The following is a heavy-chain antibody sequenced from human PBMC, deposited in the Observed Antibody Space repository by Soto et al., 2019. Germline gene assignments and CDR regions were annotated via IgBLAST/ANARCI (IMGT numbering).Heavy chain of an antibody. CDR1: GYSFTSYW. CDR2: IDPSDSYT. CDR3: ARHGHFWAGMDV. V-gene: IGHV5-10-1*01. D-gene: IGHD3-3*02. Sequence: CKGSGYSFTSYWISWVRQMPGKGLEWMGRIDPSDSYTNYSPSFQGHVTISADKSISTAYLQWSSLKASDTAMYYCARHGHFWAGMDVWGQGTTVTVSS. J-gene: IGHJ6*02.